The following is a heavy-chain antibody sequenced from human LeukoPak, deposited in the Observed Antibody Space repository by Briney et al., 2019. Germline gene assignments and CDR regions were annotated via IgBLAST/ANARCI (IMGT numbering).Heavy chain of an antibody. D-gene: IGHD1-26*01. Sequence: SQTLSLTCAISGDSVSSNSGSWNWLRQSPSRGLEWLGRTFYRSKWSREYATSVRGRITINPDTSKNQFSLQLNSMTPEDTAVYYCARGGSYPLDYWGQGTLVTVSS. CDR1: GDSVSSNSGS. J-gene: IGHJ4*02. V-gene: IGHV6-1*01. CDR2: TFYRSKWSR. CDR3: ARGGSYPLDY.